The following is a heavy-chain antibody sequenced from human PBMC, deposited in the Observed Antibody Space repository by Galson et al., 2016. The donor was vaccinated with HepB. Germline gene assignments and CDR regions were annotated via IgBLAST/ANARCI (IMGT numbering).Heavy chain of an antibody. CDR1: GFTFSSYA. CDR2: ISATGGTT. D-gene: IGHD4-17*01. V-gene: IGHV3-23*01. CDR3: AKAEMTTVTRFEH. J-gene: IGHJ4*02. Sequence: SLRLSCAASGFTFSSYAMTWVRQAPGKGLQWVSAISATGGTTYYGESVKGRFTISRDNSKYTLYLQMNSLRVEDTAIYYCAKAEMTTVTRFEHWGQGTLVTVSP.